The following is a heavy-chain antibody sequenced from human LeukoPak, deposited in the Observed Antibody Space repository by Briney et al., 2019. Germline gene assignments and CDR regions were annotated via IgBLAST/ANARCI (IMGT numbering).Heavy chain of an antibody. J-gene: IGHJ4*02. D-gene: IGHD4-23*01. CDR1: GGSISSSSYY. Sequence: SETLSLTCTVSGGSISSSSYYWGWIRQPPGKGLEWIGTIHYSGRTYYNPSLESRVTISVDTSKNQFSLKLTSVTAADTAVYYCARHADYGGYLDYWGQGTLVTVSS. V-gene: IGHV4-39*01. CDR3: ARHADYGGYLDY. CDR2: IHYSGRT.